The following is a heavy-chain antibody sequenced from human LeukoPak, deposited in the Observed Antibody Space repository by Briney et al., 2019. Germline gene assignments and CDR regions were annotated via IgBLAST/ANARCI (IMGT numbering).Heavy chain of an antibody. D-gene: IGHD6-19*01. CDR3: ARGLGAVAGTEDY. Sequence: SVKVSCKASGGTLSSYAISWVRQAPGQGLEWMGGIIPIFGTANYAQKFQGRVTITADESTSTAYMELSSLRSEDTAVYYCARGLGAVAGTEDYWGQGTLVTVSS. J-gene: IGHJ4*02. CDR2: IIPIFGTA. CDR1: GGTLSSYA. V-gene: IGHV1-69*13.